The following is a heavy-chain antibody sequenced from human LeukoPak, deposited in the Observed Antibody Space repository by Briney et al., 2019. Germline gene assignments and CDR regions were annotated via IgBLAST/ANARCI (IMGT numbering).Heavy chain of an antibody. CDR2: ITASGGNT. CDR1: GFTFSSYA. V-gene: IGHV3-23*01. Sequence: GGSLRLSCAASGFTFSSYAMGWVRQAPGKGLEWVSAITASGGNTYYADSVKGRFTISRDNSKNALYLQVNSLRAGDTAVYYCAKGNGYSYGRYYFDYWGQGTLVTVSS. J-gene: IGHJ4*02. CDR3: AKGNGYSYGRYYFDY. D-gene: IGHD5-18*01.